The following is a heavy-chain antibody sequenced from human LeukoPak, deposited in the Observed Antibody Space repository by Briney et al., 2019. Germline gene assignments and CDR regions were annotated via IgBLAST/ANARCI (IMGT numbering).Heavy chain of an antibody. J-gene: IGHJ6*03. CDR3: ARVDYSNYLLIYYYYYMDV. D-gene: IGHD4-11*01. Sequence: GGSLRLSCAASGFTFSTYSMNWVRQAPGKGLEWVSYISSGSSTIYYADSVKGRFTISRDNARNSLYLQMNSLRAEDTAVYYCARVDYSNYLLIYYYYYMDVWGKGTTVIVSS. CDR2: ISSGSSTI. V-gene: IGHV3-48*01. CDR1: GFTFSTYS.